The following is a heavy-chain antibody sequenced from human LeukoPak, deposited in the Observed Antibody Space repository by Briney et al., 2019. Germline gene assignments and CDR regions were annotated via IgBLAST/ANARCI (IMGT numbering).Heavy chain of an antibody. CDR2: ISGSGGST. D-gene: IGHD2-2*01. V-gene: IGHV3-23*01. CDR1: GFTFSSYA. CDR3: AKSPIVVVPAASLDY. J-gene: IGHJ4*02. Sequence: GGSLRLSCAASGFTFSSYAMSWVRQAPGKGLEWVSAISGSGGSTYYADSVKGRFTVSRDNSKNTLYLQMNSLRAEDTAVYYCAKSPIVVVPAASLDYWGQGTLVTVSS.